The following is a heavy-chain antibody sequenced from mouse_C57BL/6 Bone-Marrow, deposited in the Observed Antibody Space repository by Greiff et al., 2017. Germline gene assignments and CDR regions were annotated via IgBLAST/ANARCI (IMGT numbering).Heavy chain of an antibody. CDR3: ARGYDYDYAMDY. V-gene: IGHV1-39*01. CDR1: GYSFTDYN. D-gene: IGHD2-4*01. CDR2: INPNYGTT. J-gene: IGHJ4*01. Sequence: EVQLQQSGPELVKPGASVKISCKASGYSFTDYNMNWVKPSNGKSLEWIGVINPNYGTTRYNPKFNGKATLTVDQSSSTSYMQLNRLTSEDSAVDYCARGYDYDYAMDYWGQGTSVTVSS.